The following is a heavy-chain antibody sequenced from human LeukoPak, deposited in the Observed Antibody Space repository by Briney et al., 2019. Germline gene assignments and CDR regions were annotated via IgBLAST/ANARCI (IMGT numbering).Heavy chain of an antibody. D-gene: IGHD4-23*01. CDR2: INPSGGST. CDR1: GYTFTSYY. J-gene: IGHJ5*02. V-gene: IGHV1-46*01. Sequence: ASVNLSCNSSGYTFTSYYMHWVRQPHAQGIEWMGIINPSGGSTSYAQKYQGRVTVTRDTSTSTVYMELRSLRTEDTAVYYCARGSRYGGNSGWLVPWGQGTLVTVSS. CDR3: ARGSRYGGNSGWLVP.